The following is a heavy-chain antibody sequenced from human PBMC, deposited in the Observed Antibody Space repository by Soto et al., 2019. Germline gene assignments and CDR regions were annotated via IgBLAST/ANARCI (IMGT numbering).Heavy chain of an antibody. Sequence: DSVQVSCKASGYSFTNNDVTWVRQATGQGLEWMGWMNPGSGDTGYAQKFQGRVTMTRDISIATAYMELSSLRSDDTAIYYCARMATFGSLNWFDPWGQGTLVTVSS. V-gene: IGHV1-8*01. CDR3: ARMATFGSLNWFDP. D-gene: IGHD3-16*01. CDR1: GYSFTNND. CDR2: MNPGSGDT. J-gene: IGHJ5*02.